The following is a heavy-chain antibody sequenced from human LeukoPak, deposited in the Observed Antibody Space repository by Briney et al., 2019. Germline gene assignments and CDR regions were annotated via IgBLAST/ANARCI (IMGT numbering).Heavy chain of an antibody. J-gene: IGHJ2*01. CDR2: IYYSGST. CDR1: GGSISSGSYY. D-gene: IGHD4-17*01. CDR3: AREAHDYGERSNYWYFDL. V-gene: IGHV4-61*10. Sequence: SETLSLTCTVSGGSISSGSYYWSWIRQPAGKGLEWIGYIYYSGSTNYNPSLKSRVTISVDTSKNQFSLKLSSVTAADTAVYYCAREAHDYGERSNYWYFDLWGRGTLVTVSS.